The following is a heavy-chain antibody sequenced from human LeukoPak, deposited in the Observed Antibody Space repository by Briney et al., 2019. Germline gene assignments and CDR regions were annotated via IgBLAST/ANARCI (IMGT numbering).Heavy chain of an antibody. V-gene: IGHV3-33*01. CDR2: IWFDGSNK. Sequence: GGSLRLSCTASGFTFSNYGMHWVRQAPGKGLEGVAIIWFDGSNKYYADSVKGRFTISRDNSKNTLYLQMNSLRAEDTAVYYCAREGEGYYDAFDIWGQGTMVTVSS. CDR1: GFTFSNYG. J-gene: IGHJ3*02. D-gene: IGHD3-16*01. CDR3: AREGEGYYDAFDI.